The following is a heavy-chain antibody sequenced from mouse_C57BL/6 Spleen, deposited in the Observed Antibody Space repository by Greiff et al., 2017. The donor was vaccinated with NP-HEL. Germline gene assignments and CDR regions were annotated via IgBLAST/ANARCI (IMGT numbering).Heavy chain of an antibody. J-gene: IGHJ3*01. CDR2: ISSGSSTI. D-gene: IGHD2-2*01. CDR1: GFTFSDYG. CDR3: AREHGYEAY. V-gene: IGHV5-17*01. Sequence: EVQLVESGGGLVKPGGSLKLSCAASGFTFSDYGMHWVRQAPEKGLEWVAYISSGSSTIYYADTVKGRFTISRDNAKNTLFLQMTSLRSEDTAMYYCAREHGYEAYWGQGTLVTVSA.